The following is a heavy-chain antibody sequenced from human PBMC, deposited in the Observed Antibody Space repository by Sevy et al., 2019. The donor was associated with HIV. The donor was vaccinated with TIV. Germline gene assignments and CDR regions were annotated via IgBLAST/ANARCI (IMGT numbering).Heavy chain of an antibody. Sequence: GGSLRLSCAASGFTFSAYWMSWVRQAPGKGLEWVATMKQDGSEKYYVDSVKGRLTISRDKAKNSLYLQVNSLRAEDTDVYYCVREGGGGFSYSLDTWGQGTLVTVSS. J-gene: IGHJ5*02. CDR3: VREGGGGFSYSLDT. V-gene: IGHV3-7*01. CDR1: GFTFSAYW. D-gene: IGHD5-18*01. CDR2: MKQDGSEK.